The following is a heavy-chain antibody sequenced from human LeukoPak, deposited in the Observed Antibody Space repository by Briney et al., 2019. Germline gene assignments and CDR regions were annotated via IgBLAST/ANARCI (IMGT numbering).Heavy chain of an antibody. V-gene: IGHV4-4*07. J-gene: IGHJ4*02. CDR3: ARGYDFHDS. CDR1: GGSISSYY. D-gene: IGHD5-12*01. CDR2: LHTSGST. Sequence: SETLSLTCTVSGGSISSYYWSWIRQPAGKGREWIGRLHTSGSTNYNPSLKSRLTMSVDTSNNQFSLKLSSVTAADTAVYYCARGYDFHDSWGQGTLVTVSS.